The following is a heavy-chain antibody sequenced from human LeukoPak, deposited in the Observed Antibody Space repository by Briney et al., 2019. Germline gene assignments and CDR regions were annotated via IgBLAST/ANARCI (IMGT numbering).Heavy chain of an antibody. CDR1: GFTFSSFW. J-gene: IGHJ4*02. Sequence: GGSLRFSCAASGFTFSSFWMHWVRQAPGKGLVWVSRINSDGSSTSYADSVRGRFTISRDNAKNTLYLQMNSLRAEDTAVYYCARPSEATTYYFDYWGQGTLVTVSS. CDR2: INSDGSST. V-gene: IGHV3-74*01. CDR3: ARPSEATTYYFDY. D-gene: IGHD5-12*01.